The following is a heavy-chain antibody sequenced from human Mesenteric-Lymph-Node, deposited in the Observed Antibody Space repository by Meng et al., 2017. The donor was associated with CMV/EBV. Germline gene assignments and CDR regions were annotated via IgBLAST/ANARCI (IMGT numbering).Heavy chain of an antibody. D-gene: IGHD3-9*01. CDR1: GYTFIDYY. CDR3: ARDRDTDWYSPFDY. J-gene: IGHJ4*02. CDR2: INPKTGGR. V-gene: IGHV1-2*06. Sequence: QVQLVQSGAEVKKPGASVRVSCKASGYTFIDYYINWVRQAPGQGLEWMGRINPKTGGRSYAQNFQGRVTMTRDTSINTAYMEVNRLNSDDTAMYYCARDRDTDWYSPFDYWGPETLVTVSS.